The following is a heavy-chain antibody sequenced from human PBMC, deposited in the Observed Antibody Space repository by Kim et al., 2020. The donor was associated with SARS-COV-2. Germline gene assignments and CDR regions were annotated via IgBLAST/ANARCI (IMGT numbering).Heavy chain of an antibody. D-gene: IGHD6-6*01. CDR1: GGSVSSSNYY. CDR3: ARLEYSSSSRLFDP. CDR2: IYYTGDT. Sequence: SETLSLTCTVSGGSVSSSNYYWGWIRQPPGKGLEWIGNIYYTGDTYYNPSLKSRVTISVDTSKNHFSLKLSSLTAADTAVYYCARLEYSSSSRLFDPCGQGTLVTVSS. V-gene: IGHV4-39*02. J-gene: IGHJ5*02.